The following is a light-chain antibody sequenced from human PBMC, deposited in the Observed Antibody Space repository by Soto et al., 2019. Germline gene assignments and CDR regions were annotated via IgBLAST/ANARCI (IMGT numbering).Light chain of an antibody. CDR3: QQYDNLPLI. Sequence: DIQLTQSPSSLSASVGDRVTITCRASQSISTSLNWYQQKPGKAPNLLIFTSSNLESGVPSRFSGSGSGTDFTLTISSLQPEDFATYYCQQYDNLPLIFGQGTRLEIK. J-gene: IGKJ5*01. CDR2: TSS. V-gene: IGKV1-39*01. CDR1: QSISTS.